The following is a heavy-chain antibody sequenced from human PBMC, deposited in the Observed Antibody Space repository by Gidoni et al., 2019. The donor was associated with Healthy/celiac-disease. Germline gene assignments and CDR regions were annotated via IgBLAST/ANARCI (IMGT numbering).Heavy chain of an antibody. J-gene: IGHJ5*02. CDR1: GYSFTSYW. Sequence: EVQLVQSGAEVKKPGESLKISCKGSGYSFTSYWIGWVRQMPGKGREWMGIIYPGDSDTRYSPSFQGQVTSSADKSISTAYLQWSSLKASDTAMYYCARHGLTSTICGGDCYTWGQGTLVTVSS. V-gene: IGHV5-51*01. CDR2: IYPGDSDT. D-gene: IGHD2-21*02. CDR3: ARHGLTSTICGGDCYT.